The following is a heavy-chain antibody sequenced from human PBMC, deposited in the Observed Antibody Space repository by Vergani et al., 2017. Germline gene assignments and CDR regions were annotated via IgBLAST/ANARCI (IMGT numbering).Heavy chain of an antibody. CDR1: GGSFTSYH. Sequence: QVQLQQWGGGLLKPSETLSLTCVVNGGSFTSYHWTWIRQSPGGGLEWVGDIDHTGRPDYNPSLKSRLPMSVDKSRNQFSLTLNSVTATDTAIYFCARVNTETNGHLYYYYYMDFWGQGTAVTVS. D-gene: IGHD4-11*01. J-gene: IGHJ6*03. V-gene: IGHV4-34*01. CDR2: IDHTGRP. CDR3: ARVNTETNGHLYYYYYMDF.